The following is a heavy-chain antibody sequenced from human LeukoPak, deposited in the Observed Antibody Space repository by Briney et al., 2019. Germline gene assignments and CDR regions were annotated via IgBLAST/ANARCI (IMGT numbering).Heavy chain of an antibody. V-gene: IGHV6-1*01. CDR1: GDSVSSYTTA. CDR2: TYYRSKWYN. Sequence: SQTLSLTCAISGDSVSSYTTAWNWIRQSPSRGLEWLGRTYYRSKWYNEYAVSVKSRITIDPDTSKNQFSLQLSSVTPEDTALYHCARQVVATLDAFDIWGQGTMVTVSS. D-gene: IGHD3-22*01. J-gene: IGHJ3*02. CDR3: ARQVVATLDAFDI.